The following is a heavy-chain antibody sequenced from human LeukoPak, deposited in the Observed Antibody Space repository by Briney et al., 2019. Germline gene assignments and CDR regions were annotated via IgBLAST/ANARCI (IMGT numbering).Heavy chain of an antibody. CDR2: IYSGGST. J-gene: IGHJ4*02. CDR1: GFTVSSNY. V-gene: IGHV3-66*04. D-gene: IGHD6-19*01. CDR3: ASHELDSRVAGTALGGLDY. Sequence: GGSLRLSCAASGFTVSSNYMSWVRQAPGKGLEWVSVIYSGGSTYYADSVKGRFTISRDNSKNTLYLQMNSLRAEDTAVYYCASHELDSRVAGTALGGLDYWGQGTLVTVSS.